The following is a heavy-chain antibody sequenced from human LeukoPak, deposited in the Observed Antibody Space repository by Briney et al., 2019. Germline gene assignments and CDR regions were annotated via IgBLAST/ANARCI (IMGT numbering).Heavy chain of an antibody. J-gene: IGHJ5*02. D-gene: IGHD1-26*01. V-gene: IGHV3-64D*08. Sequence: GGSLRLSCSASGFTFSTNSMHWVRQAPGKGLEFVSAITSNGGSTYYADSVKGRFTISRDNSKNTPYLQMSSLRAEDTAVYYCVTVGMASIWSYLRFDPRGQGTLVSVSS. CDR3: VTVGMASIWSYLRFDP. CDR1: GFTFSTNS. CDR2: ITSNGGST.